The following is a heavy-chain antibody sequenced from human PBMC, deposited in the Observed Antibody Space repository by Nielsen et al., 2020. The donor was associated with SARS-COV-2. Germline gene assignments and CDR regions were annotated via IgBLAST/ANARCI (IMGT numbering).Heavy chain of an antibody. V-gene: IGHV3-11*01. CDR2: ISSGGSTI. D-gene: IGHD6-19*01. CDR1: GFTFSDYY. Sequence: GESLKISCAASGFTFSDYYMSWIRQAPGKGLEWVSYISSGGSTIYYADSVKGRFTISRDNSKNTLYLQMNSLEIEDTAVYYCAAKYSGEWLAVFDYWGQGTQVTVSS. CDR3: AAKYSGEWLAVFDY. J-gene: IGHJ4*01.